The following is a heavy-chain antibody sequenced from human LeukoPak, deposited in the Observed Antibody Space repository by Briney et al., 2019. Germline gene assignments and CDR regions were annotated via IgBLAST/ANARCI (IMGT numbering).Heavy chain of an antibody. CDR3: ARSADDKQRLTTTGFDY. CDR2: ISSSSSYI. Sequence: GGSLRLSCAASGFTFSNYNINWVRQASGRGLEWVSSISSSSSYIYYAESVKGRFTVSRDNAKNSLYLEMNSLRAEDTAVYYCARSADDKQRLTTTGFDYWGQGTLVSVSS. J-gene: IGHJ4*02. CDR1: GFTFSNYN. D-gene: IGHD6-25*01. V-gene: IGHV3-21*01.